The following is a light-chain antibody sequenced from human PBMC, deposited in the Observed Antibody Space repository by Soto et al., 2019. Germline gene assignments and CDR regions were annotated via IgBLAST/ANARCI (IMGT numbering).Light chain of an antibody. Sequence: EIVMTQSPATLSVSPGERATLSCRASQSVSSNLAWYQQKPGQVPRLLIYGASTRASGIPARVSGSGSGTEFTLTMSSLQSEDFAVYYCQQYNDWPLTFGGGTKVEIK. CDR1: QSVSSN. V-gene: IGKV3-15*01. CDR3: QQYNDWPLT. CDR2: GAS. J-gene: IGKJ4*01.